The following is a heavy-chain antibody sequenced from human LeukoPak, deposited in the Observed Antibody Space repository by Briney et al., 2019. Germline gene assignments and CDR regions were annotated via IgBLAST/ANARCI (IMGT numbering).Heavy chain of an antibody. J-gene: IGHJ6*04. D-gene: IGHD3-10*01. V-gene: IGHV4-59*01. Sequence: SETLSLTCTVSGGSISSYYWSWIRQPPGKGLEWIGYIYYSGNTNYNPSLKSRVTISVDTSKNQFSLKLSSVTAADTAVYYCARDSLWFGSGMDVWGKGTTVTVSS. CDR3: ARDSLWFGSGMDV. CDR1: GGSISSYY. CDR2: IYYSGNT.